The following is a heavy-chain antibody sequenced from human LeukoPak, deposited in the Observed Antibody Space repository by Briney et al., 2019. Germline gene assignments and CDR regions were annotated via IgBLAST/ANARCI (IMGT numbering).Heavy chain of an antibody. D-gene: IGHD6-13*01. J-gene: IGHJ5*02. V-gene: IGHV3-7*03. CDR1: GFTFSSYW. CDR2: IKQAGSAK. CDR3: ARDGIAAGQTPGPFDP. Sequence: GGPLRLSCAASGFTFSSYWMSWVRQAPGKGLEPVANIKQAGSAKYYVDSVKGRFTLSRDNAKNSLYLQMNSLRAEDTAVYYCARDGIAAGQTPGPFDPWGQGTLVTVSS.